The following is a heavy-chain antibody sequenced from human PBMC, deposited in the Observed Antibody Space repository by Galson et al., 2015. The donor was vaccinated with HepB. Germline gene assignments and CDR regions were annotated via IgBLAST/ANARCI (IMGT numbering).Heavy chain of an antibody. J-gene: IGHJ5*02. Sequence: SLRLSCAASGFTFSSYAMSWVRQAPGKGLEWVSAISGSGGSTYYADSVKGRFTISRDNSKNTLYLQMNSLRAEDTAVYYCELAAAGSSWFDPWGQGTLVTVSS. CDR2: ISGSGGST. CDR3: ELAAAGSSWFDP. CDR1: GFTFSSYA. D-gene: IGHD6-13*01. V-gene: IGHV3-23*01.